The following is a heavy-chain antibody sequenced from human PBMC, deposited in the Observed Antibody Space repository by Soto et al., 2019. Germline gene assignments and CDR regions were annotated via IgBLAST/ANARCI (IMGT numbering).Heavy chain of an antibody. J-gene: IGHJ4*02. CDR3: TRHSELAQDIDY. V-gene: IGHV5-51*01. D-gene: IGHD1-26*01. Sequence: GESLKISCMTSGYSFTSFWIGWVRQMPGKGLEWMGNIYPGDSETRYSPSFQGHVTISADKSISTAYLQWSSLKASDTAMYYCTRHSELAQDIDYWGQGTMVTVYS. CDR2: IYPGDSET. CDR1: GYSFTSFW.